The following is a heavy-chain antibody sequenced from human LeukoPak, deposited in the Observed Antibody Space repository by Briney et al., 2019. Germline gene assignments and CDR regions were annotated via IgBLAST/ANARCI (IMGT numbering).Heavy chain of an antibody. CDR1: GFTSSSYS. CDR2: ISSSSSYI. D-gene: IGHD3-10*01. V-gene: IGHV3-21*01. CDR3: ARLMVRGVDYYFDY. J-gene: IGHJ4*02. Sequence: GGSLRLSCAASGFTSSSYSMNWVRQAPGKGLEWVSSISSSSSYIYYADSVKGRFTISRDNAENSLYLQMNSLRAEDTAVYYCARLMVRGVDYYFDYWGQGTLVTVSS.